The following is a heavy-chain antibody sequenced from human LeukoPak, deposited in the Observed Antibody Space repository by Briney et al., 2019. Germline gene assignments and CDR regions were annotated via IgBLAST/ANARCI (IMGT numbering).Heavy chain of an antibody. CDR3: ARLDKFTMVRGIIVSAFDI. CDR1: GYSFTSYW. D-gene: IGHD3-10*01. V-gene: IGHV5-51*01. CDR2: IYPGDSDT. J-gene: IGHJ3*02. Sequence: GESLKISCKGSGYSFTSYWIGWVRQMPGKGLEWMGIIYPGDSDTRYSPSFQGQVTISADESISTAYLQWSSLKASDTAMFYCARLDKFTMVRGIIVSAFDIWGQGTMVTVSS.